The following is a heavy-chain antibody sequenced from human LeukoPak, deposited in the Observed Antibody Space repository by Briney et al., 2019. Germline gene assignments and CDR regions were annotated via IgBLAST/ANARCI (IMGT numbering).Heavy chain of an antibody. Sequence: PGGPLSLSCAASGFTFSCYSMNWVRQAPGKGLGWVSSISSGSSYIYSADSVTGRFTISTDNDKNSLYLQMNSLRDDDTAVYYCARDIIGCYYFNDWGQGTLVTVSS. CDR1: GFTFSCYS. CDR3: ARDIIGCYYFND. V-gene: IGHV3-21*01. J-gene: IGHJ4*02. D-gene: IGHD2-15*01. CDR2: ISSGSSYI.